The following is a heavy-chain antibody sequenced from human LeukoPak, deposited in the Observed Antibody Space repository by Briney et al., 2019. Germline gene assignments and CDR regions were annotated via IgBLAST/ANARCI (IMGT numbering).Heavy chain of an antibody. CDR2: INHSGST. V-gene: IGHV4-34*01. CDR3: ARGNTHYDFWSGYYTNYYYYYMDV. D-gene: IGHD3-3*01. CDR1: GGSFSGYY. J-gene: IGHJ6*03. Sequence: SETLPLTCAVYGGSFSGYYWSWIRQPPGKELEWIGEINHSGSTNYNPSLKSRVTISVDTSKNQFSLKLSSVTAADTAVYYCARGNTHYDFWSGYYTNYYYYYMDVWGKGTTVTVSS.